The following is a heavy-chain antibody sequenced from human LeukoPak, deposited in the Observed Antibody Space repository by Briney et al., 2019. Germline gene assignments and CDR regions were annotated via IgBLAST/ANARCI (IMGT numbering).Heavy chain of an antibody. Sequence: SVKVSCKASGGTFSSYAISWVRQAPGQGLEWMGGIIPIFGTANYAQKFQGRVTMTTDTSTSTAYMELRSLRSDDTAVYYCARGGSGYFYWGQGTLVTVSS. V-gene: IGHV1-69*05. CDR3: ARGGSGYFY. J-gene: IGHJ4*02. CDR1: GGTFSSYA. CDR2: IIPIFGTA. D-gene: IGHD5-12*01.